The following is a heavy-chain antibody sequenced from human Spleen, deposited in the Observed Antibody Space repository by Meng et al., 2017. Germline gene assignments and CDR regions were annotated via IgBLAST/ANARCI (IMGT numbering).Heavy chain of an antibody. D-gene: IGHD6-19*01. CDR1: GGSFSGYY. CDR2: INHSGST. Sequence: QVQVQQWGAGLFKPSETLSLTCAVYGGSFSGYYWGWIRQPPGRGLEWIGEINHSGSTNYNPSLKSRVTISVDTSKNQFSLKLSSVTAADTAVYYCARATSMGSGWYRAVLWFDPWGQGTLVTVSS. CDR3: ARATSMGSGWYRAVLWFDP. V-gene: IGHV4-34*01. J-gene: IGHJ5*02.